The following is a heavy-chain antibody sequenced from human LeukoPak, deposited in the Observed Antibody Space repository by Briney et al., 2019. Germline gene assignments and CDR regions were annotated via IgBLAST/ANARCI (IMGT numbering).Heavy chain of an antibody. CDR1: GFTFSSYG. J-gene: IGHJ6*03. Sequence: GGSLRLSCAASGFTFSSYGMHWVRQAPGKGLEWVAFIRYDGSNKYYADSVKGRFTISRDNSKNTLYLQMNSLRAEDTAVYYCAKDRATPRYYYMDVWGKGTTVTVSS. CDR2: IRYDGSNK. CDR3: AKDRATPRYYYMDV. D-gene: IGHD3-10*01. V-gene: IGHV3-30*02.